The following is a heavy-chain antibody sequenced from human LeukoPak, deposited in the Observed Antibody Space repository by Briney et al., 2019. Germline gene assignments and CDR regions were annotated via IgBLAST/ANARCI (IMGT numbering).Heavy chain of an antibody. Sequence: SETLSLTCTVSGGSISGYHWSWIRQPPGKGLEWIGYIYYSGGTNYNPSLKSRVTISVDTSKNQFSLKLSSVTAADTAVYYCARQRSGSSLDYWGQGTLVTVSS. CDR3: ARQRSGSSLDY. CDR2: IYYSGGT. D-gene: IGHD1-26*01. CDR1: GGSISGYH. J-gene: IGHJ4*02. V-gene: IGHV4-59*08.